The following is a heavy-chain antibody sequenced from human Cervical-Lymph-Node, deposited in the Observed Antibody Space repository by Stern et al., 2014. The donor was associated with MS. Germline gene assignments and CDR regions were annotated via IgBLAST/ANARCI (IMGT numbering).Heavy chain of an antibody. D-gene: IGHD1-26*01. V-gene: IGHV1-69*01. CDR1: GGTFSSYA. CDR2: IIPIFGTA. Sequence: VQLVESGAEVKKPGSSVKVSCKASGGTFSSYAISWVRQAPGQGLEWMGGIIPIFGTANYAQKFQGRVTITADESTSTAYMELSSLRSEDTAVYYCARDKGATKNYYYGMDVWGQGTTVTVSS. J-gene: IGHJ6*02. CDR3: ARDKGATKNYYYGMDV.